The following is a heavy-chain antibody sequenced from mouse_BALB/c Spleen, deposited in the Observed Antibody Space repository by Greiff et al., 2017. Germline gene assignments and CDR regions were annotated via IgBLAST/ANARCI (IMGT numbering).Heavy chain of an antibody. CDR2: ISYSGST. CDR3: ARSDDYDSPAMDY. CDR1: GYSITSDYA. D-gene: IGHD2-4*01. Sequence: EVHLVESGPGLVKPSQSLSLTCTVTGYSITSDYAWNWIRQFPGNKLEWMGYISYSGSTSYNPSLKSRISITRDTSKNQFFLQLNSVTTEDTATYYCARSDDYDSPAMDYWGQGTSVTVSS. V-gene: IGHV3-2*02. J-gene: IGHJ4*01.